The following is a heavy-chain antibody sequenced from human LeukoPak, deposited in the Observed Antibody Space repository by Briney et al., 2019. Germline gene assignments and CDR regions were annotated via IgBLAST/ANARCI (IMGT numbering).Heavy chain of an antibody. J-gene: IGHJ3*02. CDR1: GFTFSSYA. V-gene: IGHV3-30*04. CDR2: ISYDGSNK. CDR3: AKDLHDAFDI. Sequence: GRSLRLSCAASGFTFSSYAMHWVRQAPGKGLEWVAVISYDGSNKYYADSVKGRFTISRDNSKNTLYLQMNSLRAEDTAVYYCAKDLHDAFDIWGQGTMVTVSS.